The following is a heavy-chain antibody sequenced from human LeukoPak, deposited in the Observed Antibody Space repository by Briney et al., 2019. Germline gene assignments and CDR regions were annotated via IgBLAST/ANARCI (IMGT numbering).Heavy chain of an antibody. V-gene: IGHV4-4*02. J-gene: IGHJ3*02. CDR1: GGSISSTNW. CDR3: ARHPLPAPNAFDI. Sequence: SETLSLTCGVSGGSISSTNWWTWVRQPPGKGLEWIGEMYHSGSTNYNPSLKSRVTISVDKSKNQFSLKLYSVTAADTAVYYCARHPLPAPNAFDIWGQGTMVTVSS. CDR2: MYHSGST. D-gene: IGHD6-25*01.